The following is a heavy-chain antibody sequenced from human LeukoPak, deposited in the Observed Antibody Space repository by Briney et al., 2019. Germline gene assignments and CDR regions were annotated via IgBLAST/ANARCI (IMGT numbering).Heavy chain of an antibody. CDR3: ARGTGAYYYL. V-gene: IGHV4-59*01. J-gene: IGHJ3*01. Sequence: SETLSLTCTVSGGSISSYYWSWIRQPAGKGLEWIGYIYYSGSTKYNPYLKSRVTISIDTSKNQFSLKLSSVTAADTALYYCARGTGAYYYLWGQGTMVTVSS. D-gene: IGHD3-22*01. CDR1: GGSISSYY. CDR2: IYYSGST.